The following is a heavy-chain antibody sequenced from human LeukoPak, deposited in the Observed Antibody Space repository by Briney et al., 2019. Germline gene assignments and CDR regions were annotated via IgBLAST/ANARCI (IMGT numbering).Heavy chain of an antibody. CDR2: IIPIFGTA. CDR1: GGTFSSYA. D-gene: IGHD6-13*01. J-gene: IGHJ4*02. CDR3: ARQGTYSSSWYY. V-gene: IGHV1-69*13. Sequence: ASVKVSCKASGGTFSSYAISWVRQAPGQGLEWMGGIIPIFGTANYAQKFQGRVTITADESTSTAYMELSSLRSEDAAVYYCARQGTYSSSWYYWGQGTLVTVSS.